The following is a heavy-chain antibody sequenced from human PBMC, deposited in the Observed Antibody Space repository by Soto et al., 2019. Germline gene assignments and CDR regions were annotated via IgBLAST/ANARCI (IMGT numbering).Heavy chain of an antibody. V-gene: IGHV4-39*01. J-gene: IGHJ3*02. CDR3: AGAAGIAPGGGAFDI. CDR1: GGSISSSSYY. CDR2: IYYSGST. D-gene: IGHD6-13*01. Sequence: QLQLQESGPGLVKPSETLSLTCTVSGGSISSSSYYWGWIRQPPGKGLEWIGSIYYSGSTYYNPSLKRRVTISVDTSKNQFSLKLSSVTAADTAVYYCAGAAGIAPGGGAFDIWGQGTMVTVSS.